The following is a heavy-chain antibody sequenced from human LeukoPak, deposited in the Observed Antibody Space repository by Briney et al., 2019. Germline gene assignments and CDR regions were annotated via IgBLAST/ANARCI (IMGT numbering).Heavy chain of an antibody. CDR2: IYTSGST. V-gene: IGHV4-4*07. Sequence: PGGSLRLSCAASGFTFSSYAMSWIRQPAGKGLEWIGRIYTSGSTNYNPSLKSRVTMSVDTSKNQFSLKLSSVTAADTAVYYCARGTDGIYGWGQGTLVTVSS. CDR1: GFTFSSYA. CDR3: ARGTDGIYG. D-gene: IGHD3-9*01. J-gene: IGHJ4*02.